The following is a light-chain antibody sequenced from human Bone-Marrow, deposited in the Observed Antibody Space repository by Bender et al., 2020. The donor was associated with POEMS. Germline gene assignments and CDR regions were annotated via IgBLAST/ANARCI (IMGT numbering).Light chain of an antibody. CDR3: AVWDDSLNGWV. J-gene: IGLJ3*02. CDR2: EVS. CDR1: TSDVGGYTS. V-gene: IGLV2-8*01. Sequence: QSALTQPPSASGSLGQSVTISCIGTTSDVGGYTSVSWYQHHPGKAPTLIIYEVSTRPSGVPDRFSGSKSGNTASLAISGLQSEDEADYSCAVWDDSLNGWVFGGGTKLTVL.